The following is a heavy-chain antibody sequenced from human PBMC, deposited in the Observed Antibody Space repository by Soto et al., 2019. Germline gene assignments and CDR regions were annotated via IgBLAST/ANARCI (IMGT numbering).Heavy chain of an antibody. CDR1: GYTLTELS. V-gene: IGHV1-24*01. CDR2: FDPEDGET. D-gene: IGHD6-13*01. Sequence: ASVKVSCKVSGYTLTELSMHWVRQAPGKGLEWMGGFDPEDGETIYAQKFQGRVTMTEDTSTDTAYMELSSLRSEDTAVYYCATLIRDSSSWLGWWFGPWGQGTLVTVS. CDR3: ATLIRDSSSWLGWWFGP. J-gene: IGHJ5*02.